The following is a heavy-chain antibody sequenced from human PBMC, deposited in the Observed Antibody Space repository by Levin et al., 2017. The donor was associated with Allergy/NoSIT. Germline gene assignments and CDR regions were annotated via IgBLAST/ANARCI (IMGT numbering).Heavy chain of an antibody. CDR3: ARDRSGYYFDY. J-gene: IGHJ4*02. CDR2: IYYSGST. CDR1: GGSISSSY. Sequence: SQTLSLTCTVSGGSISSSYWSWIRQPPGKGLEWIGYIYYSGSTNYNPSLKSRVTISVDTSKNQFSLKLSSVTAADTAVYYCARDRSGYYFDYWGQGTLVTVSS. V-gene: IGHV4-59*01.